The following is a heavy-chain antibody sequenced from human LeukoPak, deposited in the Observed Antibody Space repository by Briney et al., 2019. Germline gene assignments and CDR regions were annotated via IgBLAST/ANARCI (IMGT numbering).Heavy chain of an antibody. Sequence: GGSLRLSCAASGVTFSSYSMNWVRQAPGKGLEWVSAISGSGGSTYYADSVKGRFTISRDNSKNTLYLQMNSLRAEDTAVYYCAKDHSSDAFDIWGQGTMVTVSS. CDR2: ISGSGGST. J-gene: IGHJ3*02. V-gene: IGHV3-23*01. D-gene: IGHD6-13*01. CDR3: AKDHSSDAFDI. CDR1: GVTFSSYS.